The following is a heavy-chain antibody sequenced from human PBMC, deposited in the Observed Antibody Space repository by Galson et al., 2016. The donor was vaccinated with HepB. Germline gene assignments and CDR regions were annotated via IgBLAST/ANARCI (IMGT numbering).Heavy chain of an antibody. CDR1: GITFSSHA. Sequence: SLRLSCAASGITFSSHAMSWVRQAPGKGLEWVSAITGSGGSTYYADSVKGRFTTSRDNPKNTLYLQMNSLRGEDTAVYYCARDPCCSSPSCTEYKRNYFIRLDNGGRGTLVTVSS. CDR2: ITGSGGST. D-gene: IGHD2-2*01. J-gene: IGHJ4*02. CDR3: ARDPCCSSPSCTEYKRNYFIRLDN. V-gene: IGHV3-23*01.